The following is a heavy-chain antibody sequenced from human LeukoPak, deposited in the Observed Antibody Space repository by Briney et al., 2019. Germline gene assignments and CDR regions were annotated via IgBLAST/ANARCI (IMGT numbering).Heavy chain of an antibody. D-gene: IGHD6-6*01. Sequence: GGSLRLSCAASGFTFSSSWMTWVRQAPGKGLEWVANIKQDGGEKYYVDSVKGRFTISRDNAKNSLYLQMNSLRADDTAVYYCARDLYNSSSRWGQGTLVTVSS. CDR1: GFTFSSSW. V-gene: IGHV3-7*03. J-gene: IGHJ4*02. CDR3: ARDLYNSSSR. CDR2: IKQDGGEK.